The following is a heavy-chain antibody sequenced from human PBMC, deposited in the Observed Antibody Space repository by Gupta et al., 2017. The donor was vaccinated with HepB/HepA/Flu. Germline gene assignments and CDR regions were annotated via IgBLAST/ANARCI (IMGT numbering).Heavy chain of an antibody. D-gene: IGHD1-26*01. CDR1: GGTFSSYA. J-gene: IGHJ3*01. CDR3: ARDSGDVGSTSYSGSYHL. CDR2: ITPICCTA. Sequence: QVQLVQSGAEVKKPGSSVKVSCKAYGGTFSSYAHRWVRQAPGQGLEWMGGITPICCTANYAQEYQVRVTITADKSTSTAYMELSSLRSEDTAVYYCARDSGDVGSTSYSGSYHLLGQGTMVTGSS. V-gene: IGHV1-69*06.